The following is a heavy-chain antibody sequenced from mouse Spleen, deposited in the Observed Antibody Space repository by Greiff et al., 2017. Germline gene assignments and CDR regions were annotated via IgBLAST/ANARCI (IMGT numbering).Heavy chain of an antibody. CDR3: ARRPHYYGSRDYAMDY. V-gene: IGHV1-64*01. D-gene: IGHD1-1*01. Sequence: QVQLQQPGAELVKPGASVKLSCKASGYTFTSYWMHWVKQRPGQGLEWIGMIHPNSGSTNYNEKFKSKATLTVDKSSSTAYMQLSSLTSEDSAVYYCARRPHYYGSRDYAMDYWGQGTSVTVSS. CDR1: GYTFTSYW. J-gene: IGHJ4*01. CDR2: IHPNSGST.